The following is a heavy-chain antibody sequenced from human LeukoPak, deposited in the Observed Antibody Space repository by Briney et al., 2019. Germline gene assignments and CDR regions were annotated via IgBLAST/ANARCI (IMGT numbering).Heavy chain of an antibody. J-gene: IGHJ4*02. CDR1: GFTVSSNH. D-gene: IGHD1-7*01. V-gene: IGHV3-53*01. Sequence: GGSLRLSCAASGFTVSSNHMSWVRQAPGKGLEWVSVIYSGGSTYYADSVKGRFTISRDNSKNTLYLQMNSLRAEDTAVYYCARDPNYSRGYQWGQGTLVTVSS. CDR3: ARDPNYSRGYQ. CDR2: IYSGGST.